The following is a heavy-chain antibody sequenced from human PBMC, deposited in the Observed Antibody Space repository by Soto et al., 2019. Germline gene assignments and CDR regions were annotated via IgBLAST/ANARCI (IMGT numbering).Heavy chain of an antibody. CDR3: ARTISGYHAFDI. CDR1: GYTFTSYG. V-gene: IGHV1-18*01. D-gene: IGHD3-22*01. Sequence: GASVKVSCKASGYTFTSYGISWVRQAPGQGLEWMGWISAYNGNTNYAQKLQGRVTMTTDTSTSTAFMELRSLSFDDTAVYYCARTISGYHAFDIWGQGTMVTVSS. J-gene: IGHJ3*02. CDR2: ISAYNGNT.